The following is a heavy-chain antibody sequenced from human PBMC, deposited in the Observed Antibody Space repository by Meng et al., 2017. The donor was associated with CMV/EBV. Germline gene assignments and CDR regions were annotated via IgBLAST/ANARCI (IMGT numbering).Heavy chain of an antibody. V-gene: IGHV3-15*01. Sequence: GDAGITYSKGGRRWDRQAAGKGIEWVGSKKRKTEGGKKDYDAHVKGRFTNSRDDSKNTLYLQMNSLKTEDTAVYYCTAATHLNWFDPWGQGTLVTVSS. CDR3: TAATHLNWFDP. J-gene: IGHJ5*02. D-gene: IGHD6-25*01. CDR2: KKRKTEGGKK. CDR1: GITYSKGG.